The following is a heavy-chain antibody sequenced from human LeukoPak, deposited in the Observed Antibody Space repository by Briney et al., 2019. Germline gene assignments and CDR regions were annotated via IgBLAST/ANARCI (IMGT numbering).Heavy chain of an antibody. CDR3: ARDIVVVPAAMQGEFDY. V-gene: IGHV3-48*02. J-gene: IGHJ4*02. D-gene: IGHD2-2*01. CDR2: ISSSSSTI. CDR1: GFTFSSYS. Sequence: GGSLRLSCAASGFTFSSYSMNWVRQAPGKGLEWVSYISSSSSTIYYADSVKGRFTISRDNAKNSLYLQMNSLRDEDTAVYYCARDIVVVPAAMQGEFDYWGQGFLVTVSS.